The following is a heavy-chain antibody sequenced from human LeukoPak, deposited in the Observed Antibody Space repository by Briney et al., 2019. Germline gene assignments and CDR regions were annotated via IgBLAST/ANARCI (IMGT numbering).Heavy chain of an antibody. Sequence: SETLSLTCTVSGGSISSYYWSWIRQPPGKGLEWIGYIYYSGSTNYNPSLKSRVTISVDTSKNQFSLKLSSVTAADTAVYYCAGLGDGYIDWYFDLWGRGTLVTVSP. CDR3: AGLGDGYIDWYFDL. V-gene: IGHV4-59*08. J-gene: IGHJ2*01. CDR2: IYYSGST. D-gene: IGHD5-24*01. CDR1: GGSISSYY.